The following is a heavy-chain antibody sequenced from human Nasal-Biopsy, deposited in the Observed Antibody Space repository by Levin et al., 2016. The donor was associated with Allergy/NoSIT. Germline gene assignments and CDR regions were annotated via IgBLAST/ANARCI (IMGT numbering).Heavy chain of an antibody. V-gene: IGHV3-21*01. CDR1: GFTLRSYT. Sequence: GESLKISCAASGFTLRSYTMHWVRQGPRKGLEWVSSISGSGRYLDYADSLKGRFTLSRDDAKNSLYLQMNSLRVEDTAVYYCAIHQRLGFFDPWGQGTMVTASS. J-gene: IGHJ3*01. CDR2: ISGSGRYL. CDR3: AIHQRLGFFDP. D-gene: IGHD1-1*01.